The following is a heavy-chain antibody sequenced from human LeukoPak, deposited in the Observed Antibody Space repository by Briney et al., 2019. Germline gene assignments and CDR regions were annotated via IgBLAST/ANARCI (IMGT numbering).Heavy chain of an antibody. D-gene: IGHD3-22*01. CDR3: AKDRGDSSGNPPYYYYYYMDV. J-gene: IGHJ6*03. V-gene: IGHV3-30*02. Sequence: GGSLRLSCAASGFTFSSYAMSWVRQAPGKGLEWVAFIRYDGSNKYYADSVKGRFTISRDNSKNTLYLQMNSLRAEDTAVYYRAKDRGDSSGNPPYYYYYYMDVWGKGTTVTISS. CDR1: GFTFSSYA. CDR2: IRYDGSNK.